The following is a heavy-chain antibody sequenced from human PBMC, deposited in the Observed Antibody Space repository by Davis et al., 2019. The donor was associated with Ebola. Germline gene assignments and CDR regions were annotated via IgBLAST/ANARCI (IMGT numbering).Heavy chain of an antibody. V-gene: IGHV4-38-2*01. J-gene: IGHJ6*02. CDR2: IYHSGST. Sequence: PSETLSLTCAVSGYSISSGYYWGWIRQPPGKGLEWIGSIYHSGSTYYNPSLKSRVTISVDTSKNQFSLKLSSVTAADTAVYYCARGDYGSGSYWGYYYGMDVWGQGTTVTVSS. CDR1: GYSISSGYY. CDR3: ARGDYGSGSYWGYYYGMDV. D-gene: IGHD3-10*01.